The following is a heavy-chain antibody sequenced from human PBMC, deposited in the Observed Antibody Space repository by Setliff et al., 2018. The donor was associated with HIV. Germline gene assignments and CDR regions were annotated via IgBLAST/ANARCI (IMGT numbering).Heavy chain of an antibody. D-gene: IGHD3-22*01. J-gene: IGHJ3*01. CDR3: ARIGDTSGYYFYIFDL. CDR2: IYPGDSDT. CDR1: GYSFTSYW. V-gene: IGHV5-51*01. Sequence: GESLKISCKGSGYSFTSYWIGWVRQMPGKGLEWMGIIYPGDSDTRYSPSFQGQVTISVDKSISTVYLEWSSLKASDTAMYYCARIGDTSGYYFYIFDLWGQGTMVTVSS.